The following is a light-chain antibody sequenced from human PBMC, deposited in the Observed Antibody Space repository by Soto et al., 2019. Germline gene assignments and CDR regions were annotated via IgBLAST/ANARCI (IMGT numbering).Light chain of an antibody. CDR3: QQYENWPPLT. J-gene: IGKJ4*01. V-gene: IGKV3-15*01. Sequence: EIVMMQSPATLSVFPGERATLFCRASQSVSNNLAWYQQKPGQAPRLLIYGASTRATGIPARFSGSGSGTEFALSLSSLQSEDVAVYYCQQYENWPPLTFGGGTNVEI. CDR1: QSVSNN. CDR2: GAS.